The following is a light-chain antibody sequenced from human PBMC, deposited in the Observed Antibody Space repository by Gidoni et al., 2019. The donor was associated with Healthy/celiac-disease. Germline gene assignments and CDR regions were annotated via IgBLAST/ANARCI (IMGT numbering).Light chain of an antibody. CDR3: SSYTSSSTLENV. CDR1: SSDVGGYNY. CDR2: DVS. Sequence: QSALTQPASVSGSPGQSITISCTGTSSDVGGYNYVSWYQQHQGKAPKLMIYDVSNRPSGVSNRFSGSKSGNTASLTISGLQAEDEADYYCSSYTSSSTLENVFGTGTKVTVL. J-gene: IGLJ1*01. V-gene: IGLV2-14*01.